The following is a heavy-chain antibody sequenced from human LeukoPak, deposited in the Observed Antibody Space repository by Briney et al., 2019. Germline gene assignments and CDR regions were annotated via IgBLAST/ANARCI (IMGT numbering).Heavy chain of an antibody. J-gene: IGHJ6*03. CDR2: IKEDESEK. D-gene: IGHD3-10*01. CDR3: ARNPYYGSGSYYNRRNYYYYYMDV. Sequence: PGGSLRLSCAASGFTFSNYWMSWVRQAPGNGPEWVANIKEDESEKNYVDSVKGRFTISRDSAKNSLYLQMNSLRAEDTAVYYCARNPYYGSGSYYNRRNYYYYYMDVWGKGTTVTISS. V-gene: IGHV3-7*01. CDR1: GFTFSNYW.